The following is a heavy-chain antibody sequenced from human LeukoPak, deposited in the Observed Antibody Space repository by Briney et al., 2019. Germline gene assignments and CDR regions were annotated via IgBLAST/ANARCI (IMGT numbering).Heavy chain of an antibody. D-gene: IGHD2-2*01. J-gene: IGHJ4*02. CDR1: GGSISSYY. Sequence: SETLSLTCTVSGGSISSYYWSWIRQPAGKGLEWIGRIYTSGSTNYKPSLKSRVTMSVDTSKNQFSLKLSSVTAADTAVYYCARDANWYCSSTSCYFGGFDYWGQGTLVTVSS. V-gene: IGHV4-4*07. CDR2: IYTSGST. CDR3: ARDANWYCSSTSCYFGGFDY.